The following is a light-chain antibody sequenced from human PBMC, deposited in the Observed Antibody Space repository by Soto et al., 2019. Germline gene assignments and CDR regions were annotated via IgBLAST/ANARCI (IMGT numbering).Light chain of an antibody. Sequence: EIEMTQSPATLSLSPGERATLYCWASQSVSSNLAWYQQKPGQAPRLLIYDASSRATGIPDRFSGSGSGTDFTLTISRLEPEDFAVYYCQQYGSSPRTFGQGTKVDIK. CDR2: DAS. J-gene: IGKJ1*01. V-gene: IGKV3-20*01. CDR3: QQYGSSPRT. CDR1: QSVSSN.